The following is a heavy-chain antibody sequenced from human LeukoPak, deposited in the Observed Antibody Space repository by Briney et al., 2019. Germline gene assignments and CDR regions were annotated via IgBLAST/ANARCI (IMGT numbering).Heavy chain of an antibody. D-gene: IGHD3-9*01. V-gene: IGHV3-23*01. CDR2: ISGSGGST. CDR3: AKDKPPDYYDILTGQSGT. Sequence: PGRSLRLSCAASGFTFSSYAMSWVRQAPGKGLEWVSAISGSGGSTYYADSVKGRFTISRDNSKNTLYLQMNSLRAEDTAVYYCAKDKPPDYYDILTGQSGTWGQGTLVTVSS. J-gene: IGHJ5*02. CDR1: GFTFSSYA.